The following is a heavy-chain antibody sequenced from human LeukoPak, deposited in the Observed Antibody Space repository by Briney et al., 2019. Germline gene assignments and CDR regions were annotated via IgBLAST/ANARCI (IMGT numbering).Heavy chain of an antibody. CDR1: GYTFTSYD. D-gene: IGHD3-3*01. CDR2: MNPNSGNT. CDR3: ARGSGGYYDFWSGYSKTYYFDY. V-gene: IGHV1-8*01. Sequence: GASVKVSCKASGYTFTSYDINWVRQATGQGLEWMGWMNPNSGNTGYAQKFQGRVTMTRNTSISTAYMELSSLRSEDTAVYYCARGSGGYYDFWSGYSKTYYFDYRGQGTLVTVSS. J-gene: IGHJ4*02.